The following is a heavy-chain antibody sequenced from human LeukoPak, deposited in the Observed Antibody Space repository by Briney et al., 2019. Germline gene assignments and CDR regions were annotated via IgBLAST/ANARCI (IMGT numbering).Heavy chain of an antibody. CDR3: AKVGVGAISAGGYGMDV. Sequence: GGSLRLSCAASGFTFSSYAMSWVRQAPGKGLEWVSAISGSGGSTYYADSVKGRFTISRDNSKNTLYLQMNSLRAEDTAVYYCAKVGVGAISAGGYGMDVWGQGTTVTVP. D-gene: IGHD1-26*01. CDR2: ISGSGGST. CDR1: GFTFSSYA. V-gene: IGHV3-23*01. J-gene: IGHJ6*02.